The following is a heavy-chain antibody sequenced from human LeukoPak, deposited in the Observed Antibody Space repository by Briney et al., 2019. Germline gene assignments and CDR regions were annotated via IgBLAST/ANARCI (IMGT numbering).Heavy chain of an antibody. Sequence: GGSLRLSCAASGFTFSSYWMHWVRQAPGKGLVSVSRIHSDGTTTSYADSVKGRFTISRDNAKNTVYLQMNNLRAEDTAVYFCARDVYYSLDPWGQGTQVTVSS. CDR1: GFTFSSYW. V-gene: IGHV3-74*01. J-gene: IGHJ5*02. CDR2: IHSDGTTT. CDR3: ARDVYYSLDP. D-gene: IGHD3-22*01.